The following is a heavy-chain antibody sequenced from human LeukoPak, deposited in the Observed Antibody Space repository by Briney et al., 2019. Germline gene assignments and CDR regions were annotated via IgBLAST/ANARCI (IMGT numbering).Heavy chain of an antibody. D-gene: IGHD3-10*01. V-gene: IGHV3-30*18. J-gene: IGHJ4*02. CDR1: GFTFSSYG. Sequence: GGSLRLSCAASGFTFSSYGMHWVRQAPGKGLEWVAVISYDGSNKYYADSVKGRFTISRDNSKNTLYLQMNSLRAEDTAVYYCAKELLMTHYYGSGSYWVGMDVWGQGTLVTVSS. CDR2: ISYDGSNK. CDR3: AKELLMTHYYGSGSYWVGMDV.